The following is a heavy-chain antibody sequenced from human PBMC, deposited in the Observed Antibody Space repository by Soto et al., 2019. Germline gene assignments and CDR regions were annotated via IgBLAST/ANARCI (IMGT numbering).Heavy chain of an antibody. CDR3: ARGATVVVAMGV. J-gene: IGHJ6*02. CDR2: IYYGVNT. D-gene: IGHD4-4*01. Sequence: QVQLQESGPGLVKPSQTLSLTCTVSGGSLSGGAYYWSWIRQHPGKGLEWIGYIYYGVNTYYNPSIKSRVTISVDTSKNQFYLKLMSVTAADSAVYYCARGATVVVAMGVWGQWTTVTVSS. V-gene: IGHV4-31*03. CDR1: GGSLSGGAYY.